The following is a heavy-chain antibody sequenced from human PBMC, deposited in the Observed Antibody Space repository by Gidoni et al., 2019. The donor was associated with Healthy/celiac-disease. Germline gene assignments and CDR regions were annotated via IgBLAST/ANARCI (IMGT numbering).Heavy chain of an antibody. CDR2: INHSGST. D-gene: IGHD2-2*01. Sequence: QVQLQQWGAGLLKPSETLSLTCAVYGGSFSGYYWSWIRQPPGKGLEWMGEINHSGSTNYNPSLKSRVTISVDTSKNQFSLKLSSVTAADTAVYYCARGGGIVVVPAAIHTELDYWGQGTLVTVSS. V-gene: IGHV4-34*01. CDR1: GGSFSGYY. J-gene: IGHJ4*02. CDR3: ARGGGIVVVPAAIHTELDY.